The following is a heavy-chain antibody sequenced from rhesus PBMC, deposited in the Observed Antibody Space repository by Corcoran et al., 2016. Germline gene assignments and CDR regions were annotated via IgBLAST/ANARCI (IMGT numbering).Heavy chain of an antibody. CDR1: GGSISSSY. V-gene: IGHV4-65*01. D-gene: IGHD5-24*01. CDR2: ISGSSGST. J-gene: IGHJ4*01. CDR3: AREHSGYDY. Sequence: QLQLQESGPGMVKPSETLSVTCAVSGGSISSSYWSWNRTDPGKGLEWIGYISGSSGSTYYNPSLKSRVTISTDTSKNQFSLKLSSVTAADTAVYYCAREHSGYDYWGQGVLVTVSS.